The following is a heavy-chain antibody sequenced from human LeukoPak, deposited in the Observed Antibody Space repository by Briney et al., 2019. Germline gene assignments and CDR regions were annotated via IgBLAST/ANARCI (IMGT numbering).Heavy chain of an antibody. CDR3: AKDQGWYSYFDY. CDR2: ISGRGGST. D-gene: IGHD6-19*01. Sequence: GGSLRLSCAASGFTFSSYAMSWVRQAPGKGLEWVSAISGRGGSTYYADSVKGRFTISRDNSKNTLYLQMNSLRAEDTAVYYCAKDQGWYSYFDYWGQGTLVTVSS. V-gene: IGHV3-23*01. J-gene: IGHJ4*02. CDR1: GFTFSSYA.